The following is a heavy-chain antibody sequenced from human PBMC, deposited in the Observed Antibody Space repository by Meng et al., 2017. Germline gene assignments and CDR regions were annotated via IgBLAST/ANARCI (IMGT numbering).Heavy chain of an antibody. CDR3: AREYYYGSGSYYIYYYYYGMDV. CDR2: IKQDGSEK. J-gene: IGHJ6*02. D-gene: IGHD3-10*01. V-gene: IGHV3-7*01. Sequence: GESLKISCAASGFTFSSYWMSWVRQAPGKGLEWVANIKQDGSEKYYVDSVKGRFTISRDNAKNSLYLQMNSLRAEDTAVYYCAREYYYGSGSYYIYYYYYGMDVWGQGTTVTVSS. CDR1: GFTFSSYW.